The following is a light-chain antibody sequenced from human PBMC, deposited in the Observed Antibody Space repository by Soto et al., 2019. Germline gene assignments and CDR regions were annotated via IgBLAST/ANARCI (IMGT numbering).Light chain of an antibody. CDR1: QSISSY. CDR2: ASS. V-gene: IGKV1-39*01. J-gene: IGKJ4*01. Sequence: DIQMTQSPSSLPASVGDRVTITCRASQSISSYLNWYQQKPGKAPKLLIYASSSLQSRVPSRFSGSGSGTDFTLTISSLQPEDFATYYCQQSYSTPRTVGGGTKVEIK. CDR3: QQSYSTPRT.